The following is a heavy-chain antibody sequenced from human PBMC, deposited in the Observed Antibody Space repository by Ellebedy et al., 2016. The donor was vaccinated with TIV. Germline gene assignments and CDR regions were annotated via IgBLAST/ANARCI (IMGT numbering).Heavy chain of an antibody. Sequence: GESLKISCAASGFTLSNYGMHWVRQAPDKGLEWVAFISYDGSKKYHADSVKGRFTISRDNSKNTLYLQMNSLRAEDTAVYYCATDGSYGDYRSPTHAFVFWGQGTMVSVAS. V-gene: IGHV3-30*03. CDR2: ISYDGSKK. D-gene: IGHD4-17*01. CDR1: GFTLSNYG. CDR3: ATDGSYGDYRSPTHAFVF. J-gene: IGHJ3*01.